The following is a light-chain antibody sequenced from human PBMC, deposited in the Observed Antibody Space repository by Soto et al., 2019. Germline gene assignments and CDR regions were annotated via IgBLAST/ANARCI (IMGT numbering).Light chain of an antibody. CDR3: QQTYSTPPT. Sequence: DIRMTQSPSSLSASVGDTVTITCRASQGISDYLSWFQHKPGEAPKLLIYTASSLQGGVPLRFSGAGSRTDFSLTISGLQPEDSATYYCQQTYSTPPTFGQGTKV. V-gene: IGKV1-39*01. CDR1: QGISDY. J-gene: IGKJ1*01. CDR2: TAS.